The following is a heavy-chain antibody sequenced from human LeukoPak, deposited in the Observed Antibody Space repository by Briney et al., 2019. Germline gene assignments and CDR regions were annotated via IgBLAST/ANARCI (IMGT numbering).Heavy chain of an antibody. CDR1: GFTFSSYW. D-gene: IGHD3-10*02. V-gene: IGHV3-7*01. J-gene: IGHJ6*04. CDR2: IKKDGSEK. CDR3: AELGITMIGGV. Sequence: GGSLRLSCAASGFTFSSYWMSWVRQAPGKGLEWVANIKKDGSEKYYVDSVKGRFTISRDNAKNSLYLQMNSLRAEDTAVYYCAELGITMIGGVWGKETTVTISS.